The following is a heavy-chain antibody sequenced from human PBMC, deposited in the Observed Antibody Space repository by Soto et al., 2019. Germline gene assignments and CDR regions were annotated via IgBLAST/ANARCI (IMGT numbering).Heavy chain of an antibody. J-gene: IGHJ3*02. CDR2: IIPILGIA. CDR1: GGTFSSYT. Sequence: QVQLVQSGAEVKKPGSSVKVSCKASGGTFSSYTISWVRQAPGQGLEWMGGIIPILGIANYAQKFQGRVTITADKSTSTAYMELSSLRSDDTAVYYCAKEGPHTTQTFDIRGQGTMVTVSS. D-gene: IGHD1-1*01. CDR3: AKEGPHTTQTFDI. V-gene: IGHV1-69*08.